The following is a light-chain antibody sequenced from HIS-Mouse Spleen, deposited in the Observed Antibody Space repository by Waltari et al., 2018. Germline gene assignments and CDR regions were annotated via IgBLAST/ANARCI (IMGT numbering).Light chain of an antibody. CDR1: ALPTKH. V-gene: IGLV3-10*01. Sequence: SYELTQPPSVSVSPGQTARITRSGDALPTKHAYWYQQKSGQAPVLVIYEDSKRPSGIPERFSGSSSGTMATLTISGAQVEDEADYYCYSTDSSGNHRVFGGGTKLTVL. J-gene: IGLJ2*01. CDR3: YSTDSSGNHRV. CDR2: EDS.